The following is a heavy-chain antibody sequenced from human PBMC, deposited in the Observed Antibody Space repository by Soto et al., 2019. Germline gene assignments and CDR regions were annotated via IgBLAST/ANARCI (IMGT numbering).Heavy chain of an antibody. J-gene: IGHJ4*02. Sequence: GGSLRLSCAASGFTLTRYSMDWVRQAPGKGLEWVSSISSTTNYIYYGDSMKGRFTISRDNAKNSLYLEMNSLRAEDTAVYYCARESEDLTSNFDYWGQGTLVTVSS. V-gene: IGHV3-21*06. CDR1: GFTLTRYS. CDR2: ISSTTNYI. CDR3: ARESEDLTSNFDY.